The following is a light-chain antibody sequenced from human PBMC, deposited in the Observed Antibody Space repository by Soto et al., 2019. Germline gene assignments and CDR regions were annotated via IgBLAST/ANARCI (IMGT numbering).Light chain of an antibody. V-gene: IGKV1-5*03. CDR2: KAS. Sequence: DIQMTQSPSTLSASVGDRVTITCRASQNSISWLAWYQQKPGKAPKLLTYKASSLESGVPSRFSGSGSGTEFTLTINSLQHDDFATYYCQQYISFPHTFGQGTKLEIK. CDR1: QNSISW. J-gene: IGKJ2*01. CDR3: QQYISFPHT.